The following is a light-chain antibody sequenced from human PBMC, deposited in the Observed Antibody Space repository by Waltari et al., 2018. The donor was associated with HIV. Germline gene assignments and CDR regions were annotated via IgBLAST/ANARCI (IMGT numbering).Light chain of an antibody. V-gene: IGLV7-46*01. CDR3: LLSYSGARPAI. CDR1: SGPVTSGHH. J-gene: IGLJ2*01. CDR2: DAN. Sequence: QAVVTQEPALTVSPGGTVTLTCGSSSGPVTSGHHPHWFQQKPGQAPRARIYDANNGQSGKPARFSGSLLGGKAALTLSDAQPEDEADYFCLLSYSGARPAIFGGGTKLSVL.